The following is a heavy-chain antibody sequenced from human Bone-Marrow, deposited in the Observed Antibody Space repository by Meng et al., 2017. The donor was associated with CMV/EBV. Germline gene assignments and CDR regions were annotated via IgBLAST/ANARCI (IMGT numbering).Heavy chain of an antibody. CDR1: GSTSTGYY. Sequence: ASVMVSCQAPGSTSTGYYMHWVRQAPGQGLEWMGWINPNSGGTNYAQKFQGRVTMTRDTSISTAYMELSRLRSDDTAVYYCARARDIVVVPAAILGWGYDYWGQGTLVTVSS. CDR2: INPNSGGT. J-gene: IGHJ4*02. V-gene: IGHV1-2*02. D-gene: IGHD2-2*02. CDR3: ARARDIVVVPAAILGWGYDY.